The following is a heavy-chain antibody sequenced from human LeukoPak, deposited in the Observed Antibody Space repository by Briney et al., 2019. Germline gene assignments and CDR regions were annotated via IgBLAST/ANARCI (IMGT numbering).Heavy chain of an antibody. CDR3: AREVLNYDILTGYHPYYFDY. J-gene: IGHJ4*02. D-gene: IGHD3-9*01. Sequence: SETLSLTCTVSGGSISSGSYYWSWIRQPAGKGLEWIGRIYYSGSTYYNPSLKSRVTISVDTSKNQFSLKLSSVTAADTAVYYCAREVLNYDILTGYHPYYFDYWGQGTLVTVSS. V-gene: IGHV4-61*02. CDR1: GGSISSGSYY. CDR2: IYYSGST.